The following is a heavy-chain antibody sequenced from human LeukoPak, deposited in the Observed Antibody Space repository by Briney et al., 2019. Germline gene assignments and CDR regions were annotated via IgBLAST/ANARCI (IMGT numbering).Heavy chain of an antibody. CDR1: TDSFSSVSYY. V-gene: IGHV4-39*07. J-gene: IGHJ6*03. CDR3: ARVRRTVVVVPAAPYMDV. D-gene: IGHD2-2*01. CDR2: IYYSGTT. Sequence: SETLSLTCTVSTDSFSSVSYYWGWIRQPPGKGLEWIGIIYYSGTTYYNPSLKSRVTISVDTSKNQFSLKLSSVTAADTAVYYCARVRRTVVVVPAAPYMDVWGKGTTVTVSS.